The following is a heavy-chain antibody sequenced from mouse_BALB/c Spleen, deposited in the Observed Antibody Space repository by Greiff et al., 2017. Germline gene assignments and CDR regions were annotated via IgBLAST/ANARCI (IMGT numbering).Heavy chain of an antibody. V-gene: IGHV5-6-5*01. CDR2: ISSGGST. CDR3: ARGAYDAWFAY. D-gene: IGHD2-10*02. Sequence: EVKLMESGGGLVKPGGSLKLSCAASGFTFSSYAMSWVRQTPEKRLEWVASISSGGSTYYPDSVKGRFTISRDNARNILYLHMSSLRSEDTAMYYCARGAYDAWFAYWGQGTLVTVSA. CDR1: GFTFSSYA. J-gene: IGHJ3*01.